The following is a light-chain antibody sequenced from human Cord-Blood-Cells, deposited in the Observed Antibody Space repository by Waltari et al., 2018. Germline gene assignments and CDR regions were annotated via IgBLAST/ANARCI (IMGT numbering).Light chain of an antibody. CDR3: QQHNSYPLT. J-gene: IGKJ4*02. Sequence: DIQLTQSPSFLSSSVGDRVTITCRASQGISSYLAWYQQKPGKAPKLLIYGASTLQSGVPSRFSGSGSGTEFTLTISSLQSEDFATYYCQQHNSYPLTFGGGTKVEIK. V-gene: IGKV1-9*01. CDR2: GAS. CDR1: QGISSY.